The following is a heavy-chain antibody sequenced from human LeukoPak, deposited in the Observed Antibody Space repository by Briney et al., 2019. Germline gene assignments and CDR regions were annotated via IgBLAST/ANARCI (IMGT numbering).Heavy chain of an antibody. CDR2: FYRGGSK. Sequence: GGSLRLSCAASGFTVSSNYMSWVRQAPGKGLEWVSIFYRGGSKYYADSVKGRFTVSRDNSKNTLYLQMGSLRAEDMAVYYCARGVAGSYFDYWGQGTLVTVSS. D-gene: IGHD1-26*01. J-gene: IGHJ4*02. V-gene: IGHV3-66*01. CDR3: ARGVAGSYFDY. CDR1: GFTVSSNY.